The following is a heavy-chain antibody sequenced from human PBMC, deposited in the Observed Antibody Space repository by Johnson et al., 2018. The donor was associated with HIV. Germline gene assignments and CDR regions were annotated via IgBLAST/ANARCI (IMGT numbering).Heavy chain of an antibody. Sequence: VQLVESGGGVVQPGGSLRLSCGASGFTVSANYMSWVRQAPGKGLEWVSVTYSGGTTYSADSVKARFTISRDNSKNTLYLQMNSLRAEDPAVYYCARDRGSMPAVAFDIWGQGTMVTVSS. CDR2: TYSGGTT. CDR1: GFTVSANY. CDR3: ARDRGSMPAVAFDI. D-gene: IGHD2-2*01. V-gene: IGHV3-66*02. J-gene: IGHJ3*02.